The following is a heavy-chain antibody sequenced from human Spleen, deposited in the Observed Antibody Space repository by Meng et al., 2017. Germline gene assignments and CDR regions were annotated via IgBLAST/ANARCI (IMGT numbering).Heavy chain of an antibody. CDR3: ARDENISMGKLFGDN. CDR2: IVPNSGDT. CDR1: GYRFTAYY. J-gene: IGHJ4*02. Sequence: ASVKVSCKASGYRFTAYYMHWVRQAPGQGLEWMGHIVPNSGDTLYAPKFQGRVSMTRDTSISTAYVELSGLSSDDTAVYYCARDENISMGKLFGDNWGQGTLVTVSS. V-gene: IGHV1-2*06. D-gene: IGHD2-21*01.